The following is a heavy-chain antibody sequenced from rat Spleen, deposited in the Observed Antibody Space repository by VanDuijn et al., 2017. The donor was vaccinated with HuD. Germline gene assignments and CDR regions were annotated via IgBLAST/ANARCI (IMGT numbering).Heavy chain of an antibody. Sequence: EVQLVESGGGLVQPGRSLKLSCAASGFTFRNYDMAWVRQTPTKGLEWVASISTGGGHTFYRDSVQGRFIISRDNERNTQYLQMDSLRSEDTATYYCARLGSYVNYGLPHWFAYWGQGTLVTVSS. CDR3: ARLGSYVNYGLPHWFAY. V-gene: IGHV5S14*01. J-gene: IGHJ3*01. CDR1: GFTFRNYD. CDR2: ISTGGGHT. D-gene: IGHD1-6*01.